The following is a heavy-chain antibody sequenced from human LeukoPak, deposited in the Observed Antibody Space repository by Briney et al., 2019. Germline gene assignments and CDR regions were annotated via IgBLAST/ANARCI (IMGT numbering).Heavy chain of an antibody. CDR1: GGSISSSSYY. V-gene: IGHV4-39*02. D-gene: IGHD4-11*01. Sequence: SETLSLTCTVSGGSISSSSYYWGWIRQPPGKGLEWIGSIFYSGTTYYNPSLKSRVTISVDTSKNHFSLQLSSVAAADTAVYYCARRGTVTTFDWYFDLWGRGTLVTVSS. J-gene: IGHJ2*01. CDR3: ARRGTVTTFDWYFDL. CDR2: IFYSGTT.